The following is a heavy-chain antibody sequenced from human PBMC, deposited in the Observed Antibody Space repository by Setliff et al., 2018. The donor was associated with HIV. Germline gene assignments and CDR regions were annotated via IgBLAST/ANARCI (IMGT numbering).Heavy chain of an antibody. Sequence: GGSLRLSCATSGFTFSNFWMTWVRQAPGKGLEWVAVIWYDGSNKYYADSVKGRFTISRDNSKNTVYLQINSLRAEDTAVYYCARGPTSRYFDWSFSGARGTFNYWGQGTLVTVSS. CDR3: ARGPTSRYFDWSFSGARGTFNY. CDR1: GFTFSNFW. V-gene: IGHV3-33*08. CDR2: IWYDGSNK. J-gene: IGHJ4*02. D-gene: IGHD3-9*01.